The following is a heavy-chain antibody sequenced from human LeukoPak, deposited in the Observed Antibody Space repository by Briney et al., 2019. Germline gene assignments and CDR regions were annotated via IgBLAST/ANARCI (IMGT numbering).Heavy chain of an antibody. D-gene: IGHD3-3*01. CDR1: GFNFRTYA. V-gene: IGHV3-23*01. CDR2: ISGSDPGT. J-gene: IGHJ6*03. Sequence: GGSLRLSCAASGFNFRTYAMSWVRQAPGKGLEWVSAISGSDPGTYHADSVKGRFTISRDNSKNSLYLQMNSLRAEDTAVYYCARDVPSYDFWSGYYPYYYYMDVWGKGTTVTVSS. CDR3: ARDVPSYDFWSGYYPYYYYMDV.